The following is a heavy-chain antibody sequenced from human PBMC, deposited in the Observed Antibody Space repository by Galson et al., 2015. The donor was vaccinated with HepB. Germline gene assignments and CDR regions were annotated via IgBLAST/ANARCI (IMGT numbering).Heavy chain of an antibody. J-gene: IGHJ4*02. Sequence: SLRLSCAASGFTFSSYAMSWVRQAPGKGLEWVAVIYSGGSTYYADSVKGRFTISRDNSKNTLYLQMNSLRAEDTAVYYCARGHDDYFGYWSQGTLVTVSS. CDR2: IYSGGST. CDR3: ARGHDDYFGY. CDR1: GFTFSSYA. D-gene: IGHD3-3*01. V-gene: IGHV3-53*01.